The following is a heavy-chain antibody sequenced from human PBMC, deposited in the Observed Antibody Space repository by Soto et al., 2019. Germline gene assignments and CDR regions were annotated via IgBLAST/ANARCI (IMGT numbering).Heavy chain of an antibody. V-gene: IGHV4-31*03. D-gene: IGHD6-19*01. CDR1: GDSISSGGYY. CDR2: IYDSGST. J-gene: IGHJ4*02. Sequence: QVQLQESGPGLVKPSQTLSLTCTVSGDSISSGGYYWNWIRQRPGKGLEWIGYIYDSGSTYYNPSLKSRVIISGDTSNNQLFLKLTSVTAADTAVYYCARERGTAVAGWFDYWGQGTLLIVSS. CDR3: ARERGTAVAGWFDY.